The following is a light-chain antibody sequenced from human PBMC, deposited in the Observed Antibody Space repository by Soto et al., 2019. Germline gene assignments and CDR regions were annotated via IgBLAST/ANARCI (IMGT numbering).Light chain of an antibody. Sequence: QSVLTQPPSVSGAPGQRVSISCTGSTSNIGAPYDVHWYQHLPGTAPKLLIHGDNNRPSGVPDRFSGSKSGTSASLAITRLQAEDEADYYCQSYDISLHNYVFGTGTKVTV. CDR1: TSNIGAPYD. V-gene: IGLV1-40*01. CDR2: GDN. CDR3: QSYDISLHNYV. J-gene: IGLJ1*01.